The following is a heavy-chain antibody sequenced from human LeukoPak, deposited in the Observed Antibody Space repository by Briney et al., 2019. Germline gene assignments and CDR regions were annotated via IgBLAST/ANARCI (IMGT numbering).Heavy chain of an antibody. J-gene: IGHJ3*02. V-gene: IGHV1-69*13. Sequence: ASVKVSCKASGGTFSSYAISWVRQAPGQGLEWIGGIIPIFGTANYAQKFQGRVTITADESTSTAYMELSSLRSEDTAVYYCARNYGSGSNDAFDIWGQGTMVTVSS. CDR2: IIPIFGTA. CDR1: GGTFSSYA. D-gene: IGHD3-10*01. CDR3: ARNYGSGSNDAFDI.